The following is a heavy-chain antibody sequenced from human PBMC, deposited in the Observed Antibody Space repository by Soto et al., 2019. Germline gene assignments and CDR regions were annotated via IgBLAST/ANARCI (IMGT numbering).Heavy chain of an antibody. D-gene: IGHD3-22*01. CDR3: VRQMYDSIGISSDI. CDR1: GYTFTNHW. V-gene: IGHV5-51*01. Sequence: GESLKISCKAFGYTFTNHWIGWVRQMPGKGLEWMGIIFPDDSDSKYSPSFQGQVTFSVDKSISTAYLQWGSLKASDTAMYYCVRQMYDSIGISSDIWGRGTLVTVSS. CDR2: IFPDDSDS. J-gene: IGHJ4*02.